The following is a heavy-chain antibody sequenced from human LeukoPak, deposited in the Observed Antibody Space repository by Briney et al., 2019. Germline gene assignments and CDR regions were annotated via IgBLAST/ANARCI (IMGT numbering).Heavy chain of an antibody. Sequence: GGSLRLSCAASGFTFSSYWMHWVRQAPGKGLVWVSRIYSDGSSTNYADSVKGRFTISRDNAKNTLYLQMNRLRAEDTAVYYCARGEYCSGGSCYSAAFDIWGQGTMVTVSS. CDR1: GFTFSSYW. J-gene: IGHJ3*02. D-gene: IGHD2-15*01. V-gene: IGHV3-74*01. CDR2: IYSDGSST. CDR3: ARGEYCSGGSCYSAAFDI.